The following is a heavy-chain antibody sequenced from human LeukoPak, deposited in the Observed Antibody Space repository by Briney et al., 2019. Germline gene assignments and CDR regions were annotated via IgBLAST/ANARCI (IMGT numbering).Heavy chain of an antibody. J-gene: IGHJ4*02. Sequence: PGGSLRLSCAASGFTFDDYGMSWVRQAPGKGLEWVSCINWSDGITGYGDTVKSRFTISRDSAKNSLYLQMNSLRDEDTALYYCAREWYCCGGSCYVPFDYWGQGTLVTVSS. V-gene: IGHV3-20*04. CDR1: GFTFDDYG. D-gene: IGHD2-15*01. CDR2: INWSDGIT. CDR3: AREWYCCGGSCYVPFDY.